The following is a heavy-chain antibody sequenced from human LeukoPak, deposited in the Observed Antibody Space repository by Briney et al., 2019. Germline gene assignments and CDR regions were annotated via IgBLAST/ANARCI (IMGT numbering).Heavy chain of an antibody. J-gene: IGHJ6*03. CDR2: ISAYNGNT. Sequence: ASVKVSCKASGYTFTSYGISWVRQAPGQGLEWMGWISAYNGNTSYAQKLQGRVTMTTDTSTSTAYMELRSLRSDDMAVYYCAATVNYYYYMDVWGKGATVTVSS. CDR3: AATVNYYYYMDV. V-gene: IGHV1-18*03. D-gene: IGHD4-11*01. CDR1: GYTFTSYG.